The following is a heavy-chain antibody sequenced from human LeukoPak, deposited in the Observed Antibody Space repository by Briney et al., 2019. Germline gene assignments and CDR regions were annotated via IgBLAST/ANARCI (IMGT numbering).Heavy chain of an antibody. CDR2: IYYSGST. D-gene: IGHD5-18*01. CDR3: ASGTVDTAMVYYYYYYMDV. J-gene: IGHJ6*03. Sequence: SETLSLTCTVSGGSISSSSYYWGWIRQLPGKGLEWIGSIYYSGSTYYNPSLKSRVTISVDTSKNQFSLKLSSVTAADTAVYYCASGTVDTAMVYYYYYYMDVWGKGTTVTVSS. CDR1: GGSISSSSYY. V-gene: IGHV4-39*07.